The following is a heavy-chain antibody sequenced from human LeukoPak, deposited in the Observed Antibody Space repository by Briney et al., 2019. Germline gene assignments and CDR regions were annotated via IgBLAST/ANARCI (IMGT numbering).Heavy chain of an antibody. J-gene: IGHJ4*02. D-gene: IGHD5-12*01. CDR1: GGTFSSYA. Sequence: SVEVSCKASGGTFSSYAISWVRQAPGQGLEWMGGIIPIFGTANYAQKFQGRVTITTDESTSTAYMELSSLRSEDTAVYYCARSRGYSGYDPRPIFDYWGQGTLVTVSS. CDR2: IIPIFGTA. CDR3: ARSRGYSGYDPRPIFDY. V-gene: IGHV1-69*05.